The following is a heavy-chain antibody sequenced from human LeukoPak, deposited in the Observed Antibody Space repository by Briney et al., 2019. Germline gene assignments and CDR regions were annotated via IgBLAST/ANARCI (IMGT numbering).Heavy chain of an antibody. V-gene: IGHV1-3*01. Sequence: ASVKVSCKASGYTFTSYAMHWVRQAPGQRLEWMGWINAGNGNTKYSQKFQGRVTMTEDTSTDTAYMELNSLSSEDTAVYYCSSSGVEEWQGFWGQGTLVTVSS. CDR3: SSSGVEEWQGF. CDR1: GYTFTSYA. J-gene: IGHJ4*02. D-gene: IGHD3-3*01. CDR2: INAGNGNT.